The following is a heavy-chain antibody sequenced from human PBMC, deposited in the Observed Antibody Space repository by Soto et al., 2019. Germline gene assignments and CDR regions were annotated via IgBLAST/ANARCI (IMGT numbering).Heavy chain of an antibody. D-gene: IGHD3-3*01. Sequence: GGSLRLSCAASGFTFSSYAMSWVRQAPGKGLEWVSAISGSGGSTYYADSVKGRFTISRDNSKNTLYLQMNSLRAEDTAVYYCAKLITIFGVVIGDYYFDYWGQGTLVTVSS. V-gene: IGHV3-23*01. CDR2: ISGSGGST. CDR3: AKLITIFGVVIGDYYFDY. CDR1: GFTFSSYA. J-gene: IGHJ4*02.